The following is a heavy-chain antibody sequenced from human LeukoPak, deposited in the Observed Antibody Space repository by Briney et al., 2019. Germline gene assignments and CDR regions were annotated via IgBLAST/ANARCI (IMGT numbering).Heavy chain of an antibody. CDR3: AIHASTGGEDY. CDR2: ISSDGSTT. D-gene: IGHD1-1*01. CDR1: GFTFSTYW. J-gene: IGHJ4*02. Sequence: QSGGSLRLSCAASGFTFSTYWMHWVRQAPGRGLVWVSRISSDGSTTSYADSVKGRFTISRDNAKNTLYLQMNSLRVEETAVYYCAIHASTGGEDYWGQGTLVTVSS. V-gene: IGHV3-74*01.